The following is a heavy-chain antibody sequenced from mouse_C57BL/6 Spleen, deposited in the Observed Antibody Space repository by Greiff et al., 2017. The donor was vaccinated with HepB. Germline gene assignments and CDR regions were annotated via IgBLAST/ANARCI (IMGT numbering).Heavy chain of an antibody. D-gene: IGHD3-2*02. CDR1: GFTFSDYG. CDR3: ARPETAQATLAMDY. V-gene: IGHV5-17*01. CDR2: ISSGSSTI. Sequence: EVKLVESGGGLVKPGGSLKLSCAASGFTFSDYGMHWVRQAPEKGLEWVAYISSGSSTIYYADTVKGRFTISRDNAKNTLFLQMTSLRSEDTAMYYCARPETAQATLAMDYWGQGTSVTVSS. J-gene: IGHJ4*01.